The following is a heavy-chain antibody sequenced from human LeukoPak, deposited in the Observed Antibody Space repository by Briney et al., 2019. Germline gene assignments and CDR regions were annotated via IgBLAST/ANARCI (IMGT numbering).Heavy chain of an antibody. CDR2: INPDSGGT. Sequence: ASVNVSCKTSGYTFTDYYIHWVRQAPGQGLEWLGWINPDSGGTNYAQKFQDRVTMTRDTSNTTAYMELSRLRSDDTAVYYCASDTVELAGGWFDPWGQGTLVTVSS. CDR1: GYTFTDYY. J-gene: IGHJ5*02. D-gene: IGHD3-3*02. V-gene: IGHV1-2*02. CDR3: ASDTVELAGGWFDP.